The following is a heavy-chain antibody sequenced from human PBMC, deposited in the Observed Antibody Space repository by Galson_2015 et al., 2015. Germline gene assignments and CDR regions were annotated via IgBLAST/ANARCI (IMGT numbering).Heavy chain of an antibody. CDR2: IKQDGSEK. V-gene: IGHV3-7*01. CDR3: ARGSSSWYSVGAFDI. J-gene: IGHJ3*02. Sequence: SLRLSCAASGFTFSSYWMSWVRQAPGKGLEWVANIKQDGSEKYYVDSVKGRFTISRDNAKNSLYLQMNSLRAEDTAVYYCARGSSSWYSVGAFDIWGQGTMVTVSS. CDR1: GFTFSSYW. D-gene: IGHD6-13*01.